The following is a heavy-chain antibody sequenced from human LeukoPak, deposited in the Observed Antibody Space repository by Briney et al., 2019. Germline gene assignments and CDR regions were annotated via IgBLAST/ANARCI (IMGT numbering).Heavy chain of an antibody. Sequence: GGSLRLSCAASGFNFFNYGISWVRQAPGKGLEYVSAISSNGGSTYYANSVKGRFTISRDNSKNTLYLQMGSLRAEDMAVYYCARDQYYYGSGSYSTSFSYYYYYMDVWGKGTTVTISS. CDR3: ARDQYYYGSGSYSTSFSYYYYYMDV. J-gene: IGHJ6*03. CDR2: ISSNGGST. V-gene: IGHV3-64*01. D-gene: IGHD3-10*01. CDR1: GFNFFNYG.